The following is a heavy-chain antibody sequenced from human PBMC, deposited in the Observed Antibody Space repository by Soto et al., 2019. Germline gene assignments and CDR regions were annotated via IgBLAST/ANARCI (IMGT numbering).Heavy chain of an antibody. V-gene: IGHV4-30-4*01. CDR1: GGSISSGDYY. J-gene: IGHJ4*02. CDR2: IYYSGST. D-gene: IGHD3-22*01. Sequence: PSETLSLTCTVSGGSISSGDYYWSWIRQPPGKGLEWIGYIYYSGSTYYNPSLKSRVTISLDTSKNQFPLKLSSVTAADTAVYYCASSGYLSHMVEVWGQGNLVTVSS. CDR3: ASSGYLSHMVEV.